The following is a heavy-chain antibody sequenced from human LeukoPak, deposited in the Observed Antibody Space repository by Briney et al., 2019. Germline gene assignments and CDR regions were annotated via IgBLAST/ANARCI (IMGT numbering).Heavy chain of an antibody. D-gene: IGHD2-15*01. CDR2: IYYSGST. CDR3: AQKAPYSPAYSQH. V-gene: IGHV4-59*01. CDR1: GGSISSYY. Sequence: SETLSLTCTVSGGSISSYYWSWIRQPPGKGLEWIGYIYYSGSTNYNPSLKSRVTISVDTSKNQFSPKLSSVTAADTAVYYCAQKAPYSPAYSQHWGQGTLVTVSS. J-gene: IGHJ1*01.